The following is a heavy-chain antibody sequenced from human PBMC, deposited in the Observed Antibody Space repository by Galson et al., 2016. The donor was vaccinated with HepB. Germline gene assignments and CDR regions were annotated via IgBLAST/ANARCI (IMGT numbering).Heavy chain of an antibody. V-gene: IGHV3-30-3*01. Sequence: SLRLSCAASGFSLSSYGMQWVRQAPGKGLEWVAVLMHVGGERDYGDSVKGRFTISRDDSKNTLHLQMNSLRGDDTAVYYCARGYYNAMDVWGQGILVTVSS. J-gene: IGHJ6*02. CDR1: GFSLSSYG. CDR2: LMHVGGER. CDR3: ARGYYNAMDV.